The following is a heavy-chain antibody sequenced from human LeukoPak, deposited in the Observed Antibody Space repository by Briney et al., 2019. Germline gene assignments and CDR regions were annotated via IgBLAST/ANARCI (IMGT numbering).Heavy chain of an antibody. CDR3: ARYCTGGSCYGH. D-gene: IGHD2-15*01. V-gene: IGHV3-48*02. CDR1: GFTFSSYS. Sequence: GGSLRLSCAASGFTFSSYSMNWVRQAPGKGLEWVSYIGSTGSTIYYADSVKGRFTISRDNAKNSLYLQVNSLRDEDTAVYYCARYCTGGSCYGHWGQGTLVTVSS. CDR2: IGSTGSTI. J-gene: IGHJ4*02.